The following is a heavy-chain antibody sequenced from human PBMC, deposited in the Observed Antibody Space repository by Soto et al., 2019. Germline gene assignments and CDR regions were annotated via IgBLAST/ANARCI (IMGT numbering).Heavy chain of an antibody. V-gene: IGHV3-7*01. CDR1: GFTFSSYW. D-gene: IGHD2-2*01. CDR3: ARDGNQMLFYYMEV. Sequence: EVQLVESGGGLVQPGGSLRLSCAASGFTFSSYWMSWVRQAPGKGLEWVANIKQDGSEKYYVDSVKGRFTISRDNAKNSLYLQMNSLRAEDTAVYYCARDGNQMLFYYMEVWSKGTTVTVSS. CDR2: IKQDGSEK. J-gene: IGHJ6*03.